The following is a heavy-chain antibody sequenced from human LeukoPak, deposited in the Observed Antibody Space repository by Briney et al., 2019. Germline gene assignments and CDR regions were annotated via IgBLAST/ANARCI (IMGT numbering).Heavy chain of an antibody. D-gene: IGHD2-21*02. Sequence: GGSLRLSCAASGFTFSSYWMHWVRQAPGEGLVWVSRINSDGGYTSYADSVKSRFTISRDNAKNTLYLQMSSLRAEDTAVYYCARSVTARYFDNWGQGTLVTVSS. V-gene: IGHV3-74*01. CDR3: ARSVTARYFDN. CDR2: INSDGGYT. CDR1: GFTFSSYW. J-gene: IGHJ4*02.